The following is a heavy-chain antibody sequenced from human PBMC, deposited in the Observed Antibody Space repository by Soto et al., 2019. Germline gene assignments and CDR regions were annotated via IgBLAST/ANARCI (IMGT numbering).Heavy chain of an antibody. J-gene: IGHJ6*02. Sequence: QVQLVQSGAEVKKPGASVRVSCKAYGYAFPSHDVNWVRQASGQGLEWMGWMDPNSGATGFAPKFQGRVTMTRNTSISTAYMDLSSLTSEDTALYYCARDLISNYHYYGMDVWGQGTTVTVSS. V-gene: IGHV1-8*01. CDR3: ARDLISNYHYYGMDV. CDR1: GYAFPSHD. CDR2: MDPNSGAT.